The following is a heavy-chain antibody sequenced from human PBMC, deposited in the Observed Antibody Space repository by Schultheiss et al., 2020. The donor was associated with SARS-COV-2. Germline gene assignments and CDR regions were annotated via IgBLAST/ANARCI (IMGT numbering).Heavy chain of an antibody. Sequence: SETLSLTCTVSGGSISSSSYYWSWIRQPPGKGLEWIGYIYYSGSTNYNPSLKSRVTISVDTSKNQFSLKLSSVTAADTAVYYCARLAKLWWEGYFDYWGQGTLVTVSS. V-gene: IGHV4-61*05. D-gene: IGHD5-18*01. CDR3: ARLAKLWWEGYFDY. CDR2: IYYSGST. J-gene: IGHJ4*02. CDR1: GGSISSSSYY.